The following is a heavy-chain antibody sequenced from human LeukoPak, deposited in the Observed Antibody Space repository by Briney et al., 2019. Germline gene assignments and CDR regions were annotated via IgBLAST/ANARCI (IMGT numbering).Heavy chain of an antibody. V-gene: IGHV3-21*01. J-gene: IGHJ4*02. Sequence: GGSLRLSCAASGFTFSNYAMNWVRQAPGKGLEWVSAIVGSGTLTFYADSVKGRFTFSRDNAKNSLYLQMNSLRAEDTAVYYCARDIYDYVWGSYRYYFDYWGQGTLVTVSS. CDR3: ARDIYDYVWGSYRYYFDY. CDR1: GFTFSNYA. CDR2: IVGSGTLT. D-gene: IGHD3-16*02.